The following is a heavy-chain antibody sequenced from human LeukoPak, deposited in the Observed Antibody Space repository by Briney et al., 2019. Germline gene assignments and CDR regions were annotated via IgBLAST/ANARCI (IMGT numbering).Heavy chain of an antibody. CDR1: GYMLNSYW. J-gene: IGHJ4*02. CDR2: IYPRDSDP. Sequence: GEALKLSCNGSGYMLNSYWLGWVRPMPGKGLEWMGGIYPRDSDPRYSPSFQGQVPISADKSITTAYLQWSSLQASDTRMYYCATPQDSGWNFDYWGQGTMATVCS. D-gene: IGHD6-19*01. CDR3: ATPQDSGWNFDY. V-gene: IGHV5-51*01.